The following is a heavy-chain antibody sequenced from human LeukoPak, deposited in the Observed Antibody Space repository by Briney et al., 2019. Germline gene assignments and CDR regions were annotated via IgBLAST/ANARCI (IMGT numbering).Heavy chain of an antibody. Sequence: SVTVSCKASGGTFSNYAINWVRQAPGQGLEWMGGIIPIFGTTNYAQKFQGRVTITADESTSTAYMELSSLRSEDTAVYYCARSSHITYDSSGYYYLGYWGQGTLVTVSS. CDR2: IIPIFGTT. V-gene: IGHV1-69*13. D-gene: IGHD3-22*01. CDR3: ARSSHITYDSSGYYYLGY. CDR1: GGTFSNYA. J-gene: IGHJ4*02.